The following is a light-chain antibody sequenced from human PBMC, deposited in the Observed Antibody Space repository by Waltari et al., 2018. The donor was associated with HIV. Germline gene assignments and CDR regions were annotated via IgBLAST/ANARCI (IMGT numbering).Light chain of an antibody. V-gene: IGLV1-44*01. J-gene: IGLJ1*01. Sequence: SVLTQPPSASGTPGPRVTISCSTISSNIGANGVRRYQQLPGTAPKLLVYSNIHRPSGVPDRFSGSKSGTSASLAISGLQSDDEADYYCATWDDNLNGRVFGTGTKVTVL. CDR3: ATWDDNLNGRV. CDR1: SSNIGANG. CDR2: SNI.